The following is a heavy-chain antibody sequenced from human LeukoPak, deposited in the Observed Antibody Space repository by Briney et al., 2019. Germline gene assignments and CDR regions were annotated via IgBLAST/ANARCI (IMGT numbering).Heavy chain of an antibody. V-gene: IGHV3-23*01. Sequence: PGGSLRLSCAASGFTFNTYGMSWVRQAPGKGLEWVSGISGSGGATYYADSVKGRFTISRDNSKNTLYLQMNSLRAEDTAVYYCARGGVGTAMYDAFDIWGQGTMVTVSS. CDR2: ISGSGGAT. D-gene: IGHD5-18*01. CDR3: ARGGVGTAMYDAFDI. J-gene: IGHJ3*02. CDR1: GFTFNTYG.